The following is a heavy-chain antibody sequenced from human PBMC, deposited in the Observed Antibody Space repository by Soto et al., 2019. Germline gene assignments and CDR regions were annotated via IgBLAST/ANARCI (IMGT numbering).Heavy chain of an antibody. CDR3: AREFCSSTSCYPPTYYYYGMDV. CDR2: IWYDGSNK. D-gene: IGHD2-2*01. V-gene: IGHV3-33*01. CDR1: GFTFSSYG. J-gene: IGHJ6*02. Sequence: QVQLVESGGGVVQPGRSLRLSCAASGFTFSSYGMHWVRQAPGKGLEWVAVIWYDGSNKYYADSVKGRFTISRDNSKNTLYLQMNSLRAEDTAVYYCAREFCSSTSCYPPTYYYYGMDVWGQGTTVTVSS.